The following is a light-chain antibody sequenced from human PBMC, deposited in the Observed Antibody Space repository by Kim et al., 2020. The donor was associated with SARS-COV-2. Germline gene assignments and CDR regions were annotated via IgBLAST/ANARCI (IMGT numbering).Light chain of an antibody. Sequence: DIQMTQSPPSLSASVGDRVTITCRASRTISRYLNWYQQKPGKAPKLLISVASTLKSEVPSRFSGSGSGTDFTLTISSLQPEDFATYYCQQSYTSPTFGGGTKVDIK. J-gene: IGKJ4*01. CDR2: VAS. CDR3: QQSYTSPT. V-gene: IGKV1-39*01. CDR1: RTISRY.